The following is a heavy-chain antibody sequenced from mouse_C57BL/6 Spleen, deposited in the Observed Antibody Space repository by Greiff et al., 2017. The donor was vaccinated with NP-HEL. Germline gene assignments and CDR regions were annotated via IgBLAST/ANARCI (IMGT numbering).Heavy chain of an antibody. CDR1: GYAFTNYL. Sequence: VQLQQSGAELVRPGTSVKVSCKASGYAFTNYLIEWVKQRPGQGLEWIGVINPGSGGTNYNEKFKGKATLTADKSSSTAYMQLSSLTSEDSAVYFCARSGEMDYWGRGTSVTVAS. D-gene: IGHD3-1*01. V-gene: IGHV1-54*01. CDR3: ARSGEMDY. CDR2: INPGSGGT. J-gene: IGHJ4*01.